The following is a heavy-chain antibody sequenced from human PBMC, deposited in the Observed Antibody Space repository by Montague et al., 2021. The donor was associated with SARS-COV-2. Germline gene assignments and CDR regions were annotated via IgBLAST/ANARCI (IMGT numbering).Heavy chain of an antibody. J-gene: IGHJ4*02. Sequence: SLRLSCAASGFTFSSYAIHLFRQAPVKGLEWVAVISYDGSNKYYSDSVKVRFTISRDNSKNTLYLQMNSLRAEDTAVYYCARGYSGSYYSYFDYWGQGTLVTVSS. CDR1: GFTFSSYA. CDR3: ARGYSGSYYSYFDY. D-gene: IGHD1-26*01. V-gene: IGHV3-30*04. CDR2: ISYDGSNK.